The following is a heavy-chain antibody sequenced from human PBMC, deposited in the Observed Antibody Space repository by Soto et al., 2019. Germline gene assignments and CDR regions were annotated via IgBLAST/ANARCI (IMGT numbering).Heavy chain of an antibody. D-gene: IGHD2-15*01. Sequence: GESLKISCKGSGYSFTSYWISWVRQMPGKGLEWMGRIDPSDSYTNYSPSFQGHVTISADKSISTAYLQWSSLKASDTAMYYCAREKVVAASQANYCYYGMDVWGQGTTVTVSS. CDR2: IDPSDSYT. CDR3: AREKVVAASQANYCYYGMDV. CDR1: GYSFTSYW. V-gene: IGHV5-10-1*01. J-gene: IGHJ6*02.